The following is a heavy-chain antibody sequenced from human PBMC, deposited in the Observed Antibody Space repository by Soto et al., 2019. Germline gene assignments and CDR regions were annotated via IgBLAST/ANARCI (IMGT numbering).Heavy chain of an antibody. Sequence: GALRLSCAASGFTFSSYSMNWVRQAPGKGLEWVSSISSSSSYIYYADSVKGRFTISRDNAKNSLYLQMNSLRAEDTAVYYCARGAMVSYYGMDVWGQGTTVTVSS. CDR2: ISSSSSYI. CDR1: GFTFSSYS. J-gene: IGHJ6*02. D-gene: IGHD5-18*01. V-gene: IGHV3-21*01. CDR3: ARGAMVSYYGMDV.